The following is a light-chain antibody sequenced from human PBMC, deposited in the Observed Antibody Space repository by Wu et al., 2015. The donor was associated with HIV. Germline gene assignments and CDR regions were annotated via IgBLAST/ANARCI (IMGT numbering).Light chain of an antibody. Sequence: EVVLTQSPATLSVSPGERATLSCRASQSISNNLAWYQQRPGQAPRLVVYGASNRATGIPVRFSGSGSGTDFTLIINNMQSEDFAVYYCQQYNNGPQTFGQGTKVEIK. CDR1: QSISNN. V-gene: IGKV3-15*01. CDR2: GAS. J-gene: IGKJ1*01. CDR3: QQYNNGPQT.